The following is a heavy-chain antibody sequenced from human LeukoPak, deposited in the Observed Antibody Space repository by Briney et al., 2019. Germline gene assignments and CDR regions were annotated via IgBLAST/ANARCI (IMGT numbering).Heavy chain of an antibody. CDR3: ARELNLVGATPFAAFDI. CDR2: MNPNSGNT. J-gene: IGHJ3*02. Sequence: ASVKVSCRASGYTFTGYYMHWVRQAPGQGLEWMGCMNPNSGNTGYAQKFQGRVTMTRNTSISTAYMELSSLRSEDTAVYYCARELNLVGATPFAAFDIWGQGTMVTVSS. CDR1: GYTFTGYY. V-gene: IGHV1-8*02. D-gene: IGHD1-26*01.